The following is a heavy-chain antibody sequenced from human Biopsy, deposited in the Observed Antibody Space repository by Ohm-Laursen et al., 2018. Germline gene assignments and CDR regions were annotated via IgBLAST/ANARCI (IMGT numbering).Heavy chain of an antibody. CDR1: GFTFENYA. J-gene: IGHJ4*02. Sequence: SLRLSCAASGFTFENYAMNWVRQAPGKDLEWVSGISWNSGSVVYADSVKGRFTISRDNAKNSLYLQMHSLRAEDTAFYYCAKASGYSSGWPIDYWGQGNLVTVSS. CDR3: AKASGYSSGWPIDY. D-gene: IGHD6-19*01. V-gene: IGHV3-9*01. CDR2: ISWNSGSV.